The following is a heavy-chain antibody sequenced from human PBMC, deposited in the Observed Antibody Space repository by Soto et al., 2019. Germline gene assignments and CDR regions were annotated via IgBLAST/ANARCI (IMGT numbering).Heavy chain of an antibody. V-gene: IGHV3-23*01. CDR1: GFTFSIYG. CDR3: AKEPGHQQFDY. Sequence: GGSLRLSCAASGFTFSIYGMSWVRQAPGQGLEWVSGFSGTGGSTYYADSVKGRFTISRDNSKNTLYLQMNSLRAEDTAIYYCAKEPGHQQFDYWGQGTLVTVSS. CDR2: FSGTGGST. J-gene: IGHJ4*02.